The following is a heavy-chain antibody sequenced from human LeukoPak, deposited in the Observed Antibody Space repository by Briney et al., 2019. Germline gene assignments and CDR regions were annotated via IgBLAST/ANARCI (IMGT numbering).Heavy chain of an antibody. V-gene: IGHV3-7*01. Sequence: PGGSLRLSCAASGFTFSIYWMSWVRQAPGKGLEWVANINQDGSQKYYVDSVKGRFTISRDNARNSLYLQMNSLRAEDTAVYYCASTGQLNYWGQGTLVTVSS. D-gene: IGHD6-13*01. CDR2: INQDGSQK. CDR1: GFTFSIYW. J-gene: IGHJ4*02. CDR3: ASTGQLNY.